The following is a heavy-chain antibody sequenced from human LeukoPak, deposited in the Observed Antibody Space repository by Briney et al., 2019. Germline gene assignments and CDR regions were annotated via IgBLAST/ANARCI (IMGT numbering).Heavy chain of an antibody. CDR1: GFTFSSYG. CDR3: ARERYSSGASSFDY. V-gene: IGHV3-30*02. J-gene: IGHJ4*02. Sequence: GGSLRLSCAASGFTFSSYGMHWVRQAPGKGLEWVAFIRYDGSNKYYADSVKGRFTISRDNAKNSLYLQMDSLRAEDTAVYYCARERYSSGASSFDYWGQGTLVTVSS. D-gene: IGHD1-14*01. CDR2: IRYDGSNK.